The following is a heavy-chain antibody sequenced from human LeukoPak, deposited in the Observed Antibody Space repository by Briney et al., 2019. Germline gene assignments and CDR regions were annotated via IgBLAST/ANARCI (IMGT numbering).Heavy chain of an antibody. CDR1: GGSISSYY. Sequence: SETLSLTCTVSGGSISSYYWSWIRQPPGKGLEWIGYIYYSGSTNYNPSLKSRVTISVETSKNEFSLKLRSVTAADTAVYYCARGRIVVVPAAMDLNWFDPWGQGTLVTVSS. CDR3: ARGRIVVVPAAMDLNWFDP. D-gene: IGHD2-2*01. CDR2: IYYSGST. J-gene: IGHJ5*02. V-gene: IGHV4-59*01.